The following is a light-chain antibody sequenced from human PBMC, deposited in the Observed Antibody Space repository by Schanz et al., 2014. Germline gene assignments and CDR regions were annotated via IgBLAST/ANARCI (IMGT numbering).Light chain of an antibody. CDR3: CSYAGSSTWV. CDR2: EVS. CDR1: SSDVGGYNY. Sequence: QSVLTQPASVSGSPGQSITISCTGTSSDVGGYNYVSWYQQHPGKAPKLLIFEVSQRPSGVSNRFSGSKSGNTASLTISGLQAEDEADYYCCSYAGSSTWVFGGGTKLTVL. J-gene: IGLJ3*02. V-gene: IGLV2-23*02.